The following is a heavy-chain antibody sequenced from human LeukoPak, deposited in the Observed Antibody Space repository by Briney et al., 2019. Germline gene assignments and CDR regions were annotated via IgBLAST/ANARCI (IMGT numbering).Heavy chain of an antibody. CDR3: ARGSSNIAAANSPIDY. V-gene: IGHV3-21*01. CDR2: ISGSSSYI. J-gene: IGHJ4*02. CDR1: GFTFSHYN. D-gene: IGHD6-25*01. Sequence: GESLRLSCAASGFTFSHYNFHWVRQTPGKGLEWVSSISGSSSYIHYSDSVKGRFTISRDNAKKSLFLIMDSLRAEDTAVYYCARGSSNIAAANSPIDYWGQGTLFTVSS.